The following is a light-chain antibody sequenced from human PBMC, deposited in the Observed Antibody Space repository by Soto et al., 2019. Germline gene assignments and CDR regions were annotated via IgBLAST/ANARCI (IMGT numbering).Light chain of an antibody. CDR1: QSVSSY. V-gene: IGKV3D-15*01. Sequence: EIVLTHSPATLSLYPGEIATLSCRASQSVSSYLAWYQQRPGQAPRLLIYGASSRATDIPARISGSGSGTEFTLTISSLQSEDFAVYYCEQYKHWPAITFGQGTRLEIK. CDR3: EQYKHWPAIT. CDR2: GAS. J-gene: IGKJ5*01.